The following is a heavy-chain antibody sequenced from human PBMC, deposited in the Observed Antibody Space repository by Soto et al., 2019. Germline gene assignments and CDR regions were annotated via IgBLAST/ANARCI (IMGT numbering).Heavy chain of an antibody. CDR2: ISYDGSNK. CDR3: AKEEGGSYPQGSYFDY. V-gene: IGHV3-30*18. Sequence: QVQLVESGGGVVQPGRSLRLSCAASGFTFSSYGMHWVRQAPGKGLEWVAVISYDGSNKYYADSVKGRFTISRDNSKNTLYLQMNSLRAEDTAVYYCAKEEGGSYPQGSYFDYWGQGTLVTVSS. D-gene: IGHD1-26*01. J-gene: IGHJ4*02. CDR1: GFTFSSYG.